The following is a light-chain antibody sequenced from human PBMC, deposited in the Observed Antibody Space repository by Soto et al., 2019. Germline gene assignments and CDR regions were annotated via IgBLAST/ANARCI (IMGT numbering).Light chain of an antibody. CDR1: QSISSY. J-gene: IGKJ5*01. CDR2: DAS. V-gene: IGKV1-39*01. Sequence: DIQMTQSPSSLSASVGDRVTITCRASQSISSYLNWYQQKPGKAPKLLIYDASSLESGVPSRFSGSGSGTEFTLTISSLQSEDFATYYCQQSYSTPITFGQGTRLEIK. CDR3: QQSYSTPIT.